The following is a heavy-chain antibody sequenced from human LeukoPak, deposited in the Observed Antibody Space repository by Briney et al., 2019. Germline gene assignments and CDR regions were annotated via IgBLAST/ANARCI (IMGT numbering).Heavy chain of an antibody. D-gene: IGHD2-21*02. CDR1: GFTFSSHA. V-gene: IGHV3-23*01. CDR2: ISANTDRT. J-gene: IGHJ4*02. Sequence: GGSLRLSCAASGFTFSSHAMSWVRQAPGKGLQWVSSISANTDRTYYADSVKGRFTISRGNFKNTLYLQMNSLRAEDTAVYYCTTDWRNEASSAGDCLEYWGQGALVTVSS. CDR3: TTDWRNEASSAGDCLEY.